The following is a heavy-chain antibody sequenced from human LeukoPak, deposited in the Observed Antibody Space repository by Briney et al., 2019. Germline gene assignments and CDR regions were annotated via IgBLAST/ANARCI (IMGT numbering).Heavy chain of an antibody. CDR2: ISGSGGST. V-gene: IGHV3-23*01. CDR3: AKGATIYYSSGWYDY. D-gene: IGHD6-19*01. Sequence: GGTLRLSCAASGFTFSSYGMSWVRQAPGKGLEWVSAISGSGGSTYYADSVKGRFTISRDNSKNTLYLQMNSLRAEDTAVYYCAKGATIYYSSGWYDYWGQGTLVTVSS. CDR1: GFTFSSYG. J-gene: IGHJ4*02.